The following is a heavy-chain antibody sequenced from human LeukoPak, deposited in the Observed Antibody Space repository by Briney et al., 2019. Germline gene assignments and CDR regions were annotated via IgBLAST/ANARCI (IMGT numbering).Heavy chain of an antibody. J-gene: IGHJ4*02. CDR1: GFTVSSNY. CDR2: IKSKIDGGTI. CDR3: TTRRQDGC. D-gene: IGHD6-25*01. V-gene: IGHV3-15*01. Sequence: GGSLRLSCAASGFTVSSNYMSWVRQAPGKGLEWVGRIKSKIDGGTIDYGAPVKGRFTISRDDSRNTLYLQMNSLKTEDTAVYYCTTRRQDGCWGQGTLVTVS.